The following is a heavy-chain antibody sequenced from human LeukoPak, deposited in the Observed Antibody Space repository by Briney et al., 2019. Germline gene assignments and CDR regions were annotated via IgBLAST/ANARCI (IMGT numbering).Heavy chain of an antibody. J-gene: IGHJ4*02. CDR1: GGSISSYY. CDR2: IYYSGTT. CDR3: ARGVYIAAAQYGY. V-gene: IGHV4-59*01. D-gene: IGHD6-13*01. Sequence: SETLSFTCTVSGGSISSYYWSWIRQPPGKGLEWIGYIYYSGTTNYNPSLKSRVTISVDTSKNQFSLKLSSVTAADTAVYYCARGVYIAAAQYGYWGQGTLVTISS.